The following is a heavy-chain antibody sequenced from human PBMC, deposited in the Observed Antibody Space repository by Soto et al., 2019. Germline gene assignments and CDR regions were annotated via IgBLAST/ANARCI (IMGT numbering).Heavy chain of an antibody. CDR1: GFTFSSYG. J-gene: IGHJ4*02. Sequence: QVQLVESGGGVVQPGRSLRLSCAASGFTFSSYGMHWVRQAPGKGLEWVAVISYDGSNKYYADSVKGRFTISRDNSKNTLYLQMNSLRAEDTAVYYCAKDSGLVWQWLTGIDYWGQGTLVTVSS. CDR2: ISYDGSNK. D-gene: IGHD6-19*01. V-gene: IGHV3-30*18. CDR3: AKDSGLVWQWLTGIDY.